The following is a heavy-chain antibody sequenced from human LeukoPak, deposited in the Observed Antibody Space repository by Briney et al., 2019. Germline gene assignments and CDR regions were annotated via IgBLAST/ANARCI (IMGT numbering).Heavy chain of an antibody. D-gene: IGHD5-18*01. CDR1: GFTFSSCG. CDR2: ISYDGSNK. V-gene: IGHV3-30*03. J-gene: IGHJ3*02. Sequence: GGSLRLSCAASGFTFSSCGMHWVRQAPGKGLEWVAVISYDGSNKFYADSVTGRSTISRDNSKNTLYLQMNSLRAEDTAVYYCAAKGYSYGNNAFDIWGQGTMVTVSS. CDR3: AAKGYSYGNNAFDI.